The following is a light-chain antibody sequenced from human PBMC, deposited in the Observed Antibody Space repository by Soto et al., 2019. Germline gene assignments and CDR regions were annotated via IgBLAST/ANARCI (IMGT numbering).Light chain of an antibody. CDR3: QQYGSSPPIT. J-gene: IGKJ5*01. Sequence: EIVLTQSPGTLSLSPGERATLSCRASQSVSSSDLAWYQQKPGQAPRLLIYGASSRATGIPDRFSGSGSGTDFTLTISRREPEDFAVDYCQQYGSSPPITFGQGTRLEIK. CDR1: QSVSSSD. CDR2: GAS. V-gene: IGKV3-20*01.